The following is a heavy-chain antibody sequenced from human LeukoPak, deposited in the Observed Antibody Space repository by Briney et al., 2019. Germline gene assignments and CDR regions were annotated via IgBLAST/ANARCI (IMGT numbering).Heavy chain of an antibody. J-gene: IGHJ4*02. CDR2: VSSNGDST. CDR3: ASFITRVN. Sequence: GGSLRLSCAASGFTFSSYAMSWVRQAPGKGLEYVSAVSSNGDSTYYANSVKGRFTISRDNSKNTVYLQMGSLRAEDMAVYYCASFITRVNWGQETLVTVSS. CDR1: GFTFSSYA. V-gene: IGHV3-64*01. D-gene: IGHD2-21*01.